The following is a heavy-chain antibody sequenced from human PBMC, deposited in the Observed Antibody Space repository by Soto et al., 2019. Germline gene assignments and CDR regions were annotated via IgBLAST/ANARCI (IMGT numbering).Heavy chain of an antibody. CDR1: GFTFRSFG. Sequence: QVQLVESGGGVIQPGTSLSLSCGSSGFTFRSFGMYWVRQAPGKGLEWVAVVSCDGNHKYYADSVKGRFTVSRDNAKNMLYLQMNSLRGEDTAVYYCAKDVGQQLVLNYGMDVWGQGTTVTVSS. CDR3: AKDVGQQLVLNYGMDV. J-gene: IGHJ6*02. CDR2: VSCDGNHK. V-gene: IGHV3-30*18. D-gene: IGHD6-13*01.